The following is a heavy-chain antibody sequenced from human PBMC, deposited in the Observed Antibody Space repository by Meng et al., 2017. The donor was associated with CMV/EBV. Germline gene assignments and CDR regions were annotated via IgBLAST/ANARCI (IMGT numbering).Heavy chain of an antibody. D-gene: IGHD3-3*01. CDR1: GFSLSTSGVG. CDR3: AHSYQYYDFWSGYSFDY. Sequence: SGPTLVKPPQTFTLTCTFSGFSLSTSGVGVGWIRQPTGRPLDWPALIYWNDDKSYSPSLKSRLTITKDTSKNQVVLTMTNMDPVDTATYYCAHSYQYYDFWSGYSFDYWGQGTLVTVSS. V-gene: IGHV2-5*01. J-gene: IGHJ4*02. CDR2: IYWNDDK.